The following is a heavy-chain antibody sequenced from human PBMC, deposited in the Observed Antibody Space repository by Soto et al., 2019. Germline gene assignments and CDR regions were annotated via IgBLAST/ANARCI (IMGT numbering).Heavy chain of an antibody. CDR1: GGSISSYY. D-gene: IGHD6-13*01. CDR3: ARVGTYIAAGGPSNWFDP. V-gene: IGHV4-59*01. CDR2: IYYSGST. J-gene: IGHJ5*02. Sequence: SETLSLTCTVSGGSISSYYWSWIRQPPGKGLEWIGYIYYSGSTNYNPSLKSRVTISVDTSKNQFSLKLSSVTAADTAVYYCARVGTYIAAGGPSNWFDPWGQGTLVTVS.